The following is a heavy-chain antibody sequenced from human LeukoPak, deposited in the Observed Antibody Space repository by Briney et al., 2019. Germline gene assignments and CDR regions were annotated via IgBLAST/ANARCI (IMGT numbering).Heavy chain of an antibody. D-gene: IGHD3-22*01. CDR3: ARLGHTMNYYDSSGYYPLDY. V-gene: IGHV1-8*03. J-gene: IGHJ4*02. CDR1: GYTFTSYD. Sequence: ASVKVSCKASGYTFTSYDINWVRQATGQGLEWMGWMNPNSGNTGYAQKFQGRVTITRNTSISTAYMELSSLRSDDTAVYYCARLGHTMNYYDSSGYYPLDYWGQGTLVTVSS. CDR2: MNPNSGNT.